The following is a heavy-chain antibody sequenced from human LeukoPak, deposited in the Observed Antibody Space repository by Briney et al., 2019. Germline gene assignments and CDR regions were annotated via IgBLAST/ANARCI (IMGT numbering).Heavy chain of an antibody. CDR3: ARDLTKGHSYYYDSSGYYSDAFDI. V-gene: IGHV4-4*02. CDR1: GGSISSDHW. Sequence: PSETLSLTCAVSGGSISSDHWWSWVRQPPGKGLEWIGEIHHSGSTNYNPSLKSRVTISVDTSKNQFSLKLSSVTAADTAVYYCARDLTKGHSYYYDSSGYYSDAFDIWGQGTMVTVSS. CDR2: IHHSGST. D-gene: IGHD3-22*01. J-gene: IGHJ3*02.